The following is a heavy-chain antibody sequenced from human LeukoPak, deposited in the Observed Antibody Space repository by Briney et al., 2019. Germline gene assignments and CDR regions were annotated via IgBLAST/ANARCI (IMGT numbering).Heavy chain of an antibody. D-gene: IGHD6-6*01. CDR2: INHSGST. CDR1: GGSFSGYY. CDR3: ARPLEYSSSYDAFDI. V-gene: IGHV4-34*01. Sequence: SETLSPTCAVYGGSFSGYYWSWIRQPPGKGLEWIGEINHSGSTNYNPSLKSRVTISVDTSKNQFSLKLSSVTAADTAVYYCARPLEYSSSYDAFDIWGQGTMVTVSS. J-gene: IGHJ3*02.